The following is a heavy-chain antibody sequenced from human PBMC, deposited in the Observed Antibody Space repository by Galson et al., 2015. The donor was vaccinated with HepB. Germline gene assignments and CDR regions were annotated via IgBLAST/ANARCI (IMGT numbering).Heavy chain of an antibody. J-gene: IGHJ4*02. CDR1: GFPFSSYA. CDR3: AKWSAMIVVVITDGGFDY. Sequence: LRLSCAASGFPFSSYAMSWVRQAPGKGLEWVSAISGSGGSTYYADSVKGRFTISRDNSKNTLYLQMNSLRAEDTAVYYCAKWSAMIVVVITDGGFDYWGQGTLVTVSS. V-gene: IGHV3-23*01. CDR2: ISGSGGST. D-gene: IGHD3-22*01.